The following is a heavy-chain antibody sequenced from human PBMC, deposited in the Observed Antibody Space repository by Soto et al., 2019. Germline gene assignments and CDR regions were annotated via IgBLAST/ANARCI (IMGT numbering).Heavy chain of an antibody. Sequence: EVQLVESGVGLVKPAGSLRLPCAASGFTFSSYSMHWVRQAPGKGLEWVSSISSRSISIYYADSQQGRFTISRDNTNSSQYLQMTSLGAEDTAVYYCARERGDYEGSVPYSFDHRGQGTLVTVAS. D-gene: IGHD4-17*01. CDR3: ARERGDYEGSVPYSFDH. CDR2: ISSRSISI. V-gene: IGHV3-21*01. CDR1: GFTFSSYS. J-gene: IGHJ4*02.